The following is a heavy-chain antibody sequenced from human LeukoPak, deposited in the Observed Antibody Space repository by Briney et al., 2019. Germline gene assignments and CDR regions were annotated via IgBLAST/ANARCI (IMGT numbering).Heavy chain of an antibody. D-gene: IGHD3-10*01. CDR2: ISWNSGSI. V-gene: IGHV3-9*01. Sequence: GGSLRLSCAASGFTFDDYAMHWVRQAPGKGLEWVSGISWNSGSIGYADSVKGRFTISRDNAKNSLYLQMNSLRAEDTALYYCAKASFQRCYYGSGLDYWGQGTLVTVSS. J-gene: IGHJ4*02. CDR1: GFTFDDYA. CDR3: AKASFQRCYYGSGLDY.